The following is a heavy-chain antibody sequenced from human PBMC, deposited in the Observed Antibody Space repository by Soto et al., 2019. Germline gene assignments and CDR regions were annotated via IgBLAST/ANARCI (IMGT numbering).Heavy chain of an antibody. D-gene: IGHD3-3*01. J-gene: IGHJ4*02. Sequence: QMQLQESGPGLVKASETLSLTCTVSGGSISSSSYYWGWIRQPPGKGLEWVGCIYYSDKTYYNPSPKEPVPLTVRPAKDPFPPKVSSCAAADTAMYFCARHYDFWSQGSLVTVSS. CDR1: GGSISSSSYY. CDR2: IYYSDKT. V-gene: IGHV4-39*01. CDR3: ARHYDF.